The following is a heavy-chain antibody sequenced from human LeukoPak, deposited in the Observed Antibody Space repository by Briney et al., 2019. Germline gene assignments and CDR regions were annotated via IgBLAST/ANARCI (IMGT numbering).Heavy chain of an antibody. V-gene: IGHV3-30*18. Sequence: QVQLVESGGGVVQPGRSLRLSCAPFGFTFSSYGMHWVRQAPGKGLEWVAVISYDGSSKYYADSVKGRFTISRDNSKNTLYLQMNSLGAEDTAVYYCAKGGGGRWLHYFDYWGQGTLVTVSS. CDR3: AKGGGGRWLHYFDY. CDR2: ISYDGSSK. J-gene: IGHJ4*02. CDR1: GFTFSSYG. D-gene: IGHD5-24*01.